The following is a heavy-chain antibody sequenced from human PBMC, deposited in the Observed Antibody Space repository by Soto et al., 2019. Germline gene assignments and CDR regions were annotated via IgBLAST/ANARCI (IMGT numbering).Heavy chain of an antibody. CDR1: GFTFSSYS. V-gene: IGHV3-48*02. Sequence: GGSLRLSCAASGFTFSSYSMNWVRQAPGKGLEWVSYISSSSSTIYYADSVKGRFTISRDNAKNSLYLQMNSLRDEDTAVYYCARGGLGYCSGGSCYSGFYWGQGTLVTVSS. J-gene: IGHJ4*02. CDR2: ISSSSSTI. D-gene: IGHD2-15*01. CDR3: ARGGLGYCSGGSCYSGFY.